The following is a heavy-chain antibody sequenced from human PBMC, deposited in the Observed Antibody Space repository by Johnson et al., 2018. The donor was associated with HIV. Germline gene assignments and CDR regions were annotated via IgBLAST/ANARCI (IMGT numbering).Heavy chain of an antibody. Sequence: QVQLVESGGGVVQPGRSLRLSCAASGFTFSSYAMHWVRQAPGKGLEWVAVISYDGSNKYYADSVKGRFTISRDNSKNTLYLQMNSLRAEDTAVYYCARDFGVVHDLGSGVWGQGTMVTVSS. D-gene: IGHD2-8*01. CDR2: ISYDGSNK. CDR1: GFTFSSYA. J-gene: IGHJ3*01. CDR3: ARDFGVVHDLGSGV. V-gene: IGHV3-30*04.